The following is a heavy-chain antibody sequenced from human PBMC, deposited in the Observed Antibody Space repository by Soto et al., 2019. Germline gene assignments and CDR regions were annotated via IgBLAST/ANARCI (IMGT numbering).Heavy chain of an antibody. J-gene: IGHJ6*02. CDR1: GFTFSGSA. CDR3: TRPFDCSGDACYSGWYYYYGMDV. D-gene: IGHD2-15*01. V-gene: IGHV3-73*01. Sequence: EVQLVESGGGSVQPGGSLKLSCAASGFTFSGSAMHWVRQASGKGLEWVGRIRIKANNYATAYAASVKGRFIISRDDSKNTAHLQMNSLKTEDTAVYYCTRPFDCSGDACYSGWYYYYGMDVWGQGTTVTVSS. CDR2: IRIKANNYAT.